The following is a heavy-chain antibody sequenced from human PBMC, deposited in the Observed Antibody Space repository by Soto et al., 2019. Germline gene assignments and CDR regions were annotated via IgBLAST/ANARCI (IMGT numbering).Heavy chain of an antibody. V-gene: IGHV3-74*01. Sequence: EVQLVESGGGLVQPGGSLRLSCAASGFTFSSFWMHWVRQAPGEGLVWVSRINSDGRNTNYADSVKGRFTISRDNAKNTLYLQMNSLRAEDTAVYYCARGGVPAAMSYWGQGTLVTVSS. CDR3: ARGGVPAAMSY. J-gene: IGHJ4*02. D-gene: IGHD2-2*01. CDR2: INSDGRNT. CDR1: GFTFSSFW.